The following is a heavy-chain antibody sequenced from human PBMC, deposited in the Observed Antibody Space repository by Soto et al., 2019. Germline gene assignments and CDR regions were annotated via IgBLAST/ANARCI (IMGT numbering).Heavy chain of an antibody. CDR1: GFSFSTYG. Sequence: QVQLVESGGGVVQPGRSLRLSCAASGFSFSTYGMHWVRQAPGKGLEWVAVIWDDGTNKYYADSVKGRFTISRDNSKTTLYLQMNSLRAEDTAVYYCLRDLREEGCSSSSCFYFDYWGQGTLVTVSS. J-gene: IGHJ4*02. D-gene: IGHD2-2*01. V-gene: IGHV3-33*01. CDR2: IWDDGTNK. CDR3: LRDLREEGCSSSSCFYFDY.